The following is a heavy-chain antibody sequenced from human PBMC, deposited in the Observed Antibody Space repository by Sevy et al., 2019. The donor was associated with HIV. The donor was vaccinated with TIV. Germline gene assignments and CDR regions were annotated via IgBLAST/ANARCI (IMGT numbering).Heavy chain of an antibody. D-gene: IGHD1-1*01. CDR1: GFSFSRYA. V-gene: IGHV3-30*02. J-gene: IGHJ4*02. Sequence: GGSLRLSCAASGFSFSRYAMKWVRQAPGKGLEWVAFIRYDGSNKFYADSVKGRFTISRDNSNNMMYLQMNSLRGEDTAVYYCATRWTPGYWGQGTLVTVSS. CDR3: ATRWTPGY. CDR2: IRYDGSNK.